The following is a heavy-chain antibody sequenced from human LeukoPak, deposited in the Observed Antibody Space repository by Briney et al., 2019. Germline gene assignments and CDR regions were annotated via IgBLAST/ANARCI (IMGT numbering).Heavy chain of an antibody. CDR3: ARDRVYYMDV. CDR1: GGSISSSSYY. J-gene: IGHJ6*03. V-gene: IGHV4-61*01. Sequence: SETLSLTCTVSGGSISSSSYYWSWIRQPPGKGLEWVGYIYYSGSTNYNPSLKSRVTISEDTSKNQFPLKLSSVTAADTAVYYCARDRVYYMDVWGKGTTVTVSS. CDR2: IYYSGST.